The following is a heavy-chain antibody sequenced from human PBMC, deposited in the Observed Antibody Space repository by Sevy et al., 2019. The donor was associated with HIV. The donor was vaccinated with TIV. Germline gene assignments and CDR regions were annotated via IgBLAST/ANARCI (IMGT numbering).Heavy chain of an antibody. CDR1: GFTFSSYE. V-gene: IGHV3-30*18. CDR2: ISYDGNNK. J-gene: IGHJ1*01. CDR3: AKDHNLWSEGGFLHH. Sequence: GGSLRLSCAASGFTFSSYEIHWVRQTPGKGLEWVAVISYDGNNKYYADSVKGRFTVSRDNSKNTLYAQMNSLRAEDTAGYYCAKDHNLWSEGGFLHHWGQGTLVTVSS. D-gene: IGHD3-10*01.